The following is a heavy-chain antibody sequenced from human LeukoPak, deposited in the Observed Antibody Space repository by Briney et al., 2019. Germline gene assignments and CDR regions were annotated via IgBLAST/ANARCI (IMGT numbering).Heavy chain of an antibody. Sequence: GGSLRLSCSASGFTFSSYTMHWVRQAPGKGLEYVSAIRDNGDSTFYADSVKATFTISRDNSKNTLYLQMSSLRAEDTAVYYCLKNSGYEDFDYWGQGTLVTVSS. CDR2: IRDNGDST. D-gene: IGHD5-12*01. CDR3: LKNSGYEDFDY. V-gene: IGHV3-64D*06. J-gene: IGHJ4*02. CDR1: GFTFSSYT.